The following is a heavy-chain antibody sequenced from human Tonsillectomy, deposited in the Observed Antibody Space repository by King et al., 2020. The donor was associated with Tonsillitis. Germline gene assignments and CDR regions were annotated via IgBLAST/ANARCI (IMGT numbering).Heavy chain of an antibody. CDR3: ARSLAAAIGNDY. CDR2: ISSGSSYI. CDR1: GFTFSSYS. J-gene: IGHJ4*02. V-gene: IGHV3-21*01. Sequence: VQLVESGGGMVKPGGYLRLSCAASGFTFSSYSMNWARQAPGKGLEWVSSISSGSSYIYYADSVKGRFTNSRDNAKNSLYLQMNSLRAEDTAVYYCARSLAAAIGNDYWGQGALVTVSS. D-gene: IGHD2-2*02.